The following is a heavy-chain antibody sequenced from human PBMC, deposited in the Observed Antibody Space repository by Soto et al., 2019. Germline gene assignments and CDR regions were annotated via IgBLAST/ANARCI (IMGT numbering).Heavy chain of an antibody. V-gene: IGHV1-69*13. CDR1: GGTFSSYA. Sequence: SVKVSCKASGGTFSSYAISWLRQAPGQGLEWMGGIIPIFGTANYAQKFQGRVTITADESTSTAYMELSSLRSEDTAVYYCARDVDTAMVSRYGMDVWGQGTTVTVSS. J-gene: IGHJ6*02. CDR2: IIPIFGTA. CDR3: ARDVDTAMVSRYGMDV. D-gene: IGHD5-18*01.